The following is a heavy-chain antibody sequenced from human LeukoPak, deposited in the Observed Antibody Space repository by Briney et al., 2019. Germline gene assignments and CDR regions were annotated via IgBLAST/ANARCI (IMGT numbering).Heavy chain of an antibody. J-gene: IGHJ5*02. D-gene: IGHD2-2*01. V-gene: IGHV1-69*06. CDR3: ARDVRDIVVVPAAHHNWFDP. Sequence: SVKVSCKASGGTFSSYAISWVRQAPGQGLEWMGGIIPIFGTANYAQKFQGRVTITADKSTGTAYMELSSLRSEDTAVYYCARDVRDIVVVPAAHHNWFDPWGQGTLVTVSS. CDR2: IIPIFGTA. CDR1: GGTFSSYA.